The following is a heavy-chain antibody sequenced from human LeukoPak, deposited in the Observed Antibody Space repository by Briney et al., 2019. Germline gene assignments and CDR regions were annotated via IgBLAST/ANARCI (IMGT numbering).Heavy chain of an antibody. D-gene: IGHD3-22*01. CDR2: FDPEDGET. J-gene: IGHJ4*02. Sequence: ASVKLSCKVSGYTLTELSMHWGRQARGKGLEWMGGFDPEDGETIYAQKFQGRLTMIEDTSTDTAYMELSSLRCDDTAVYYCAAAPDTYYYDSSGFLCWGQGTLVTVSS. CDR1: GYTLTELS. V-gene: IGHV1-24*01. CDR3: AAAPDTYYYDSSGFLC.